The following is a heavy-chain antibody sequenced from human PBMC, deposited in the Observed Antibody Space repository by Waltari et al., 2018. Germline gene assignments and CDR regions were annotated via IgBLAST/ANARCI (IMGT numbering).Heavy chain of an antibody. CDR2: ISANSDSR. J-gene: IGHJ4*02. Sequence: EVQLVESGGGLVQPGRSLRLSCAASGFTFADYALHWVRQAPGKGLEWVSGISANSDSRGYADSVKGRFTISRDNAKNSLYLQMNALRPEDTALYYCAKTVSSAFSWNGGFDYWGQGTLLTVSS. V-gene: IGHV3-9*01. D-gene: IGHD1-1*01. CDR3: AKTVSSAFSWNGGFDY. CDR1: GFTFADYA.